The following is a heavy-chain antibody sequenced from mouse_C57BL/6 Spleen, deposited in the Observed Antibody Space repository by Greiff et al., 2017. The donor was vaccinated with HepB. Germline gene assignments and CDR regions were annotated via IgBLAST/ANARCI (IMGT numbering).Heavy chain of an antibody. V-gene: IGHV5-12*01. CDR3: ARHYDYYWYFGV. CDR2: ISNGGGST. D-gene: IGHD2-4*01. CDR1: GFTFSDYY. Sequence: EVKLMESGGGLVQPGGSLKLSCAASGFTFSDYYMYWVRQTPEKRLEWVAYISNGGGSTYYPDTVKGRFTISRDNAKNTLYLQMSRLKSEDTAMYYCARHYDYYWYFGVWGTGTTVTVSS. J-gene: IGHJ1*03.